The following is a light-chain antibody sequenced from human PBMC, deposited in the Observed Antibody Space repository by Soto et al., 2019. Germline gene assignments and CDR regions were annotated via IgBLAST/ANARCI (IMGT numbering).Light chain of an antibody. Sequence: QSALTQPRSVSGSPGQSVTISCAGTSRDVGAYNWVSWYQQHPGKVPKLIIYDVTRRPSGVPDRFSGSKSGNTASLTISGIQADDEADYYCCSYAGSYTLVFGGATKLTVL. CDR2: DVT. V-gene: IGLV2-11*01. J-gene: IGLJ3*02. CDR1: SRDVGAYNW. CDR3: CSYAGSYTLV.